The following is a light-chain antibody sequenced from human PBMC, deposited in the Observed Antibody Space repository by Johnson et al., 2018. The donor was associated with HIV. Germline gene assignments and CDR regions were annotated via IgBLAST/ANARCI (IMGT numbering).Light chain of an antibody. V-gene: IGLV1-51*01. J-gene: IGLJ1*01. CDR2: DNN. CDR3: GTWDSNLSVYV. CDR1: SSNIGNNY. Sequence: QSVLTQPPSVSAAPGQRVTISCYGSSSNIGNNYVSWYQHLPGTAPKLLIYDNNKRPSGIPDRFSGSKSGTSATLGITGLQTGDEADYYCGTWDSNLSVYVFGTGTKVSVL.